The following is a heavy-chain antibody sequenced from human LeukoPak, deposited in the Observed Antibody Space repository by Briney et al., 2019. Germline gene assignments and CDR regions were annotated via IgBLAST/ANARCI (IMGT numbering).Heavy chain of an antibody. Sequence: PGGSLRLSCAASGFTFDDYGMNWVRHAPGKGLEWVSGINWNGGSTVYADSVKGRFTISRDNAKNSLYLQMNSLRAEDTAVYYCARDRFGAARPRYLETHEGYYFDYWGQGTLVTVSS. CDR1: GFTFDDYG. CDR2: INWNGGST. D-gene: IGHD6-6*01. CDR3: ARDRFGAARPRYLETHEGYYFDY. V-gene: IGHV3-20*04. J-gene: IGHJ4*02.